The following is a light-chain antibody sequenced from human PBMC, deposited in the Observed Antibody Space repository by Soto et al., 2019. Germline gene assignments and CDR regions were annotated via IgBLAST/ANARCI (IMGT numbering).Light chain of an antibody. J-gene: IGLJ2*01. CDR3: AAWDDSLNGLL. Sequence: QPVLTQPPSASGTPGQRVTLSCSGSSSNIGSNAVNWYQQLPGTAPKLLIYTSNQRPSGVPDRFSGSKSGTSASLAISGLQSEDEADYYCAAWDDSLNGLLFGGGTKLTVL. CDR1: SSNIGSNA. V-gene: IGLV1-44*01. CDR2: TSN.